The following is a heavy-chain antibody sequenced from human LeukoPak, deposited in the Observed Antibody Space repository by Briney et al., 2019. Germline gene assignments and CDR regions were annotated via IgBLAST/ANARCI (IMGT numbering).Heavy chain of an antibody. CDR2: IYYSGST. D-gene: IGHD4-17*01. V-gene: IGHV4-59*01. CDR3: ARASGYGDFFNYYYYMDV. CDR1: GGSISSYY. J-gene: IGHJ6*03. Sequence: SETLSLTCTVSGGSISSYYWSWIRQPPGKGLEWIGYIYYSGSTNYNSSLKSRVTISVDTSKNQFSLKLSSVTAADTAVYYCARASGYGDFFNYYYYMDVWGKGTTVTISS.